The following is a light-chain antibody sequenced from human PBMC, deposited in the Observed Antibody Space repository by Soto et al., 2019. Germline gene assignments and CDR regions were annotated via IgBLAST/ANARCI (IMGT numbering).Light chain of an antibody. J-gene: IGLJ1*01. CDR2: EVN. V-gene: IGLV2-14*01. CDR3: NSYTSRYTFV. Sequence: QSALTQPASVSGSPGQSITISCTGTSSGVGGYNYVSWYQQHPGKAPKLMIYEVNNRPSEVSNRFSGSKSGNTASLTISGLQPEDEADYYCNSYTSRYTFVLGTGTKVTVL. CDR1: SSGVGGYNY.